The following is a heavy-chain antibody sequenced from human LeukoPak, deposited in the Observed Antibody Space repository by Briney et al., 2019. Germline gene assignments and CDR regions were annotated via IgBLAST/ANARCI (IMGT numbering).Heavy chain of an antibody. D-gene: IGHD3-10*01. CDR3: ARKTRGVQFDP. CDR2: ISAYNGNT. V-gene: IGHV1-18*01. J-gene: IGHJ5*02. CDR1: GYTFTSYG. Sequence: APVKVSCKASGYTFTSYGISWVRQAPGQGLEWMGWISAYNGNTNYAQKLQGRVTVTTDTSTSTAYMELRSLRSDDTAVYYCARKTRGVQFDPWGQGTLVTVSS.